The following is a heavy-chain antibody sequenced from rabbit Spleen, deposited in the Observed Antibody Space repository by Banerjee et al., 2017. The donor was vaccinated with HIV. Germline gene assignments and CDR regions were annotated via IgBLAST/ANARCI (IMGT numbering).Heavy chain of an antibody. V-gene: IGHV1S40*01. J-gene: IGHJ6*01. D-gene: IGHD6-1*01. CDR1: GVSFSSSSY. Sequence: QSLEESGGDLVKPGASLTLTCTASGVSFSSSSYLCWVRQAPGKGLEWIACIDSGVSGFTYFATWAKGRFTCSKTSSTTVTLQMTRLTAADTATYFCARTTYGYDDYADLYYAAMDLWGQGTLVTVS. CDR3: ARTTYGYDDYADLYYAAMDL. CDR2: IDSGVSGFT.